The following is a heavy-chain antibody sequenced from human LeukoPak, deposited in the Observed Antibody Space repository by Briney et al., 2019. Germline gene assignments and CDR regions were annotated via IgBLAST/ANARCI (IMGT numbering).Heavy chain of an antibody. CDR3: ARDNLPYTSGWNGAFDV. CDR1: GFTFSTYE. V-gene: IGHV3-48*03. D-gene: IGHD6-19*01. Sequence: GGSLRLSCAASGFTFSTYEMNWVRQAPGKGLEWVSYISSTGSNIYYADSVKGRFTISRDNAKNSLYLQLNSLRDEDTAVYYCARDNLPYTSGWNGAFDVWGQGTMVTVSS. J-gene: IGHJ3*01. CDR2: ISSTGSNI.